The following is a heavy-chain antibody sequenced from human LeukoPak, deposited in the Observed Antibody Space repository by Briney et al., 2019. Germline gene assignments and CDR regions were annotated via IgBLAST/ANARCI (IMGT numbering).Heavy chain of an antibody. D-gene: IGHD3-22*01. CDR2: INPNSGGT. CDR3: ARDRYYDSGGYTFDY. CDR1: GYTFTGYY. Sequence: ASVKVSCKASGYTFTGYYMHWVRQAPGQGLEWMGWINPNSGGTNYAQKFQGRVTMTRDTSISTAYMELSRLRSDDTAVYYCARDRYYDSGGYTFDYWGQGTLVTVSS. J-gene: IGHJ4*02. V-gene: IGHV1-2*02.